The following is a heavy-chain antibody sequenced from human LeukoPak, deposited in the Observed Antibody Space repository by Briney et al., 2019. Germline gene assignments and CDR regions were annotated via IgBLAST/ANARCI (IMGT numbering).Heavy chain of an antibody. Sequence: GGSLRLSCAASGFTFSSYWMYWVRQAPGKGLVWVSRINSDARNTNYADSVQGRFTISRDNAKNTLYLQMNSLRVEDTAVYYCASGIGVGDSFDIWGRGTMVTVPS. D-gene: IGHD3-3*01. V-gene: IGHV3-74*01. CDR3: ASGIGVGDSFDI. CDR1: GFTFSSYW. J-gene: IGHJ3*02. CDR2: INSDARNT.